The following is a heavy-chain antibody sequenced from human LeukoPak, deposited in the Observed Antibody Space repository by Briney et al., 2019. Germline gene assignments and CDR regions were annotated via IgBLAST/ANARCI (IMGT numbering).Heavy chain of an antibody. CDR1: GGSISSYY. CDR2: IYTSGST. Sequence: SETLSLTCTVSGGSISSYYWSWIRQPAGKGLEWIGRIYTSGSTNYNPSLKSRVTMSVDTSKNQFSLKLSSVTAADTAVYYCARHKNQQWPYYYYYYMDVWGKGTTVTISS. CDR3: ARHKNQQWPYYYYYYMDV. D-gene: IGHD6-19*01. J-gene: IGHJ6*03. V-gene: IGHV4-4*07.